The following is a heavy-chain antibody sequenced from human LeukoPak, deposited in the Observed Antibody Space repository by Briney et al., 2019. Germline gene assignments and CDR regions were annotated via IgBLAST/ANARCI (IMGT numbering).Heavy chain of an antibody. CDR2: ITKFGST. D-gene: IGHD5-18*01. Sequence: ASVKVSCKASGDTFSNYAISWVRLAPGQGLEWMGAITKFGSTNYAHNFVGRVTMTADKSTSTAYMELSSLKSDDTAVYYCARDRSGYGSYFDFWGQGTLVTVSS. V-gene: IGHV1-69*06. CDR3: ARDRSGYGSYFDF. CDR1: GDTFSNYA. J-gene: IGHJ4*02.